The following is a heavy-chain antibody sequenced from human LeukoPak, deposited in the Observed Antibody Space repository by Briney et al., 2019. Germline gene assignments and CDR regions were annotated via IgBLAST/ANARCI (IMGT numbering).Heavy chain of an antibody. CDR1: GGSITTTTYY. D-gene: IGHD3-10*01. J-gene: IGHJ5*02. V-gene: IGHV4-39*01. CDR3: ARTRGFGELSGEGFDP. CDR2: SYYSGNT. Sequence: ASETLSLTRTLSGGSITTTTYYWGWIRQPPGKGLEWIGSSYYSGNTYYNPSLKSRLTISIDTSRKQFSLKLSSVTAADTAVYYCARTRGFGELSGEGFDPWGQGTLVTVSS.